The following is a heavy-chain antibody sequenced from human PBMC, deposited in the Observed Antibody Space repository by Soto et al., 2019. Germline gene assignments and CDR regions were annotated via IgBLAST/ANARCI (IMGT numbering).Heavy chain of an antibody. D-gene: IGHD6-13*01. CDR3: AKAVAGTQSPGVDY. CDR1: GFTFSSYA. CDR2: ISGSGGST. Sequence: GGSLRLSCAASGFTFSSYAMSWVRQAPGKGLEWVSAISGSGGSTYYADSVKGRFTISRDNSKNTLYLQMNSLRAEDTAVYYCAKAVAGTQSPGVDYWGQGTLVTVS. J-gene: IGHJ4*02. V-gene: IGHV3-23*01.